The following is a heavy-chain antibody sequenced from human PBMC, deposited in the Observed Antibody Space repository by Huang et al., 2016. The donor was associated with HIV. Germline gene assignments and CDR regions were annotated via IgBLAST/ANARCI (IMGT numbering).Heavy chain of an antibody. CDR3: ARMFKYDSGGYWGNDAFDI. V-gene: IGHV4-34*02. Sequence: QVQLQQWGAELLKPSETLSLTCAVSGGSFSGHYWTWTRQPPGRGLEWIGEIRDSRSTTYTPSLKSRVTISGDTSQSQFSLKLNSVTAADTAIYYCARMFKYDSGGYWGNDAFDIWGQGTMVTVSS. CDR1: GGSFSGHY. CDR2: IRDSRST. D-gene: IGHD3-22*01. J-gene: IGHJ3*02.